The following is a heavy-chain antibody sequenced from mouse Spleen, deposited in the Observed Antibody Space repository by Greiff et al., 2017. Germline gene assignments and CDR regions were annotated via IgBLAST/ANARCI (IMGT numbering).Heavy chain of an antibody. CDR1: GYTFTSYW. CDR2: IDPSDSYT. V-gene: IGHV1S127*01. J-gene: IGHJ2*01. CDR3: TRGTWQY. D-gene: IGHD3-3*01. Sequence: QVQLQQPGAELVKPGASVKMSCKASGYTFTSYWMHWVKQRPGQGLEWIGVIDPSDSYTSYNQKFKGKATLTVDTSSSTAYMQLSSLTSEDSAVYYCTRGTWQYWGQGTTLTVSS.